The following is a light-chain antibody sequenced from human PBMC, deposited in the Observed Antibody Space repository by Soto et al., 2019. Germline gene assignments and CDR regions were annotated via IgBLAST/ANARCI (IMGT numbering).Light chain of an antibody. V-gene: IGLV2-14*01. Sequence: QSALTQPASVSGSPGQSITISCTGTSSDVGGYNYVSWYQQHPGKAPKLMIYDVSNRPSEVSHRFSGSKSGNTASLTISGLQAEDEADYYCSSYTSRSTLVVFGGGTKLTVL. CDR1: SSDVGGYNY. CDR2: DVS. CDR3: SSYTSRSTLVV. J-gene: IGLJ2*01.